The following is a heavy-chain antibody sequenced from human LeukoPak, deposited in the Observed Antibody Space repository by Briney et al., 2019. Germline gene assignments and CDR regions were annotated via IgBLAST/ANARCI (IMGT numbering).Heavy chain of an antibody. CDR2: SSGYNGNT. D-gene: IGHD1-26*01. CDR1: GYTFTIYG. V-gene: IGHV1-18*01. Sequence: SSVKVSCKSSGYTFTIYGLSWVRQGPGQGLEWRGGSSGYNGNTKYAQNLQGRVTVTTDTSTPTAYMELRSLRSADTAAYYCARDGVGATHFDYWGQGTLVTASS. J-gene: IGHJ4*02. CDR3: ARDGVGATHFDY.